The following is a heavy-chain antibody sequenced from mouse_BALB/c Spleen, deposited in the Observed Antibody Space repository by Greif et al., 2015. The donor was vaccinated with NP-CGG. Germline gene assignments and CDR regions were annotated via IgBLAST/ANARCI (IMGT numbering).Heavy chain of an antibody. D-gene: IGHD3-2*01. CDR2: IDPSDSYT. CDR3: ARYRDSSGSYYAMDY. Sequence: VQLQQSGAELVKPGASVKLSCKASGYTFTSYWVHWVKQRPGQGLEWIGEIDPSDSYTNYNQKFKGKATLTVDKSSSTAYMQLSSLTSEDSAVYYCARYRDSSGSYYAMDYWGQGTSVTVSS. J-gene: IGHJ4*01. V-gene: IGHV1-69*02. CDR1: GYTFTSYW.